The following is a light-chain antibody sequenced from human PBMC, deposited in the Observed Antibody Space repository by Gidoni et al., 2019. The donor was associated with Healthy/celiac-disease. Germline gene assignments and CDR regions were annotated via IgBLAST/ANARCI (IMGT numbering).Light chain of an antibody. CDR3: NSRDSSGNHRYV. Sequence: SSELTQDPAVSVALGQTVRITCQGDSLRSYYASWYQQKPGQAPVIVIYGKNNRPSGLPDRFSGSSSGNTAALTITGAQAEDEADYYCNSRDSSGNHRYVFGTGTKVTVL. V-gene: IGLV3-19*01. CDR2: GKN. J-gene: IGLJ1*01. CDR1: SLRSYY.